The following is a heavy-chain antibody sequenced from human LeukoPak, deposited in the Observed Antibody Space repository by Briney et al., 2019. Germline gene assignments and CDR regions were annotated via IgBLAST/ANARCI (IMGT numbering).Heavy chain of an antibody. V-gene: IGHV1-18*01. J-gene: IGHJ4*02. Sequence: ASVKVSCKASGYTFTSYGISWVRQAPGQGLEWMGWISAYNGNTNYAQKLQGRVAMTTDTSTSTAYMELRSLRSDDTAVYYCARDRVGVPAGRNFDYWGQGTLVTVSS. D-gene: IGHD2-2*01. CDR1: GYTFTSYG. CDR3: ARDRVGVPAGRNFDY. CDR2: ISAYNGNT.